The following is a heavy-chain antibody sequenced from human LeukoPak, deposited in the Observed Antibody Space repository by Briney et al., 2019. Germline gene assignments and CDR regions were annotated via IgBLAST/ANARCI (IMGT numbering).Heavy chain of an antibody. V-gene: IGHV5-51*01. CDR2: IYPGGSDT. Sequence: GESLKISCKGSGYSFTNYWIGWVRQMPGKGLEWMGIIYPGGSDTTYSPSFQGQVTISADRSIATAYLQWSSLKASDTAMYYCARRFATVNSFDYWAQGTLVTVSS. CDR1: GYSFTNYW. CDR3: ARRFATVNSFDY. D-gene: IGHD5-12*01. J-gene: IGHJ4*02.